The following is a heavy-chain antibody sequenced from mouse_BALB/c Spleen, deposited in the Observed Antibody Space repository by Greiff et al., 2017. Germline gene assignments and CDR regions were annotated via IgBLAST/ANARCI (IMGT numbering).Heavy chain of an antibody. V-gene: IGHV5-9-4*01. CDR3: AREGLRDAMDY. D-gene: IGHD2-2*01. J-gene: IGHJ4*01. Sequence: VQLKESGGDLVKPGGSLKLSCAASGFTFSSYAMSWVRQSPEKRLEWVAEISSGGSYTYYPDTVTGRFTISRDNAKNTLYLEMSSLRSEDTAMYYCAREGLRDAMDYWGQGTSVTVSS. CDR1: GFTFSSYA. CDR2: ISSGGSYT.